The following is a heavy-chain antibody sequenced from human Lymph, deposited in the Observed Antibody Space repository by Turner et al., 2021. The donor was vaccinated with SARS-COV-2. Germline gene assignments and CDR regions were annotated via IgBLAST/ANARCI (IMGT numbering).Heavy chain of an antibody. CDR1: GFTFSSYT. D-gene: IGHD2-15*01. J-gene: IGHJ5*02. Sequence: EVQLLESGGGLLQPVGSLSLSCAASGFTFSSYTMSWVRKATGKGLEWVSAISGSGASTYYADSVKGRFTISRDNSKNTLYLQMNSLRVEDTAVYYCAKDGYDGIYCGGGSCYSGWFDPWGQGTLVTVSS. V-gene: IGHV3-23*01. CDR2: ISGSGAST. CDR3: AKDGYDGIYCGGGSCYSGWFDP.